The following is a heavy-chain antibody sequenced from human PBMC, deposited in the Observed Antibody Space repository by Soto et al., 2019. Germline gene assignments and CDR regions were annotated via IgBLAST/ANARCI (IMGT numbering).Heavy chain of an antibody. CDR1: GFTFSSYA. Sequence: EVQLLESGGGLVQPGGSLRLSCAASGFTFSSYAMSWVRQAPGKGLEWVSAISGSGGSTYYVDSVKGRFTISRDNSKNTLYLQMNSLRPEDTAVYYCAKVRWLPLEYFDYWGQGTLVTVSS. CDR2: ISGSGGST. CDR3: AKVRWLPLEYFDY. V-gene: IGHV3-23*01. D-gene: IGHD4-17*01. J-gene: IGHJ4*02.